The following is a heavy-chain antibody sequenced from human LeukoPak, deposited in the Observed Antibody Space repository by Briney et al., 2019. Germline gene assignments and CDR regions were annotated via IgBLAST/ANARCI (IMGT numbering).Heavy chain of an antibody. CDR1: GFSVSNTY. J-gene: IGHJ4*02. V-gene: IGHV3-7*04. Sequence: PGGSLRLSCAASGFSVSNTYMSWVRQAPGKGLEWVASIKEDGIDKYYVDSVKGRFTISRDSAKNSLFLQMNTLRGEDTAVYYCARDQWRLFDYWGQGTLVTVSS. CDR3: ARDQWRLFDY. CDR2: IKEDGIDK. D-gene: IGHD2-21*02.